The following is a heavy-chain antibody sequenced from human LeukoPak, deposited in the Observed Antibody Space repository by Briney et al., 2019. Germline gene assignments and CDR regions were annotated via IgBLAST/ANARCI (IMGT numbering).Heavy chain of an antibody. CDR2: ISPHSGFT. D-gene: IGHD6-6*01. Sequence: GASVKVSCKASGYTLTGHYIHWVRQAPGQGLEWMGWISPHSGFTMYPQRFQGRVTMTRDTSISTAYMELSRLRSDDTAVYYCARDAGFEYSSPTNWFDPWGQGTLVTVSS. CDR3: ARDAGFEYSSPTNWFDP. V-gene: IGHV1-2*02. J-gene: IGHJ5*02. CDR1: GYTLTGHY.